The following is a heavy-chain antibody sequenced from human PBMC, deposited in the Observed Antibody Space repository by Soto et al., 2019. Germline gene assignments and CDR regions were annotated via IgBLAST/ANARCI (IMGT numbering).Heavy chain of an antibody. V-gene: IGHV3-48*01. Sequence: PGGSLRLSCAASGFTLRIYSMHWVRQAPGRGLEWVSYIDTRSSSISYADSVRGRFTISRDNAKSSLYLQMSSLRAEDTAVYYSARDLKHLYRDVWGKGATVPVSS. J-gene: IGHJ6*03. CDR1: GFTLRIYS. CDR3: ARDLKHLYRDV. CDR2: IDTRSSSI.